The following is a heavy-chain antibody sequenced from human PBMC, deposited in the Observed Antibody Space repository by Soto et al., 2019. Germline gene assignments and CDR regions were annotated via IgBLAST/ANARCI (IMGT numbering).Heavy chain of an antibody. D-gene: IGHD3-10*01. Sequence: PSETLSLTCTVSGGSMSRDFWSWIRQPPGKGREWIGYIYYSGTTNYNPSLKSRVTTSLDTSKNQFSLKLVSLTAADTAFYYCARGRGGTYGAFDIWGPGTLVTVSS. J-gene: IGHJ3*02. CDR3: ARGRGGTYGAFDI. V-gene: IGHV4-59*01. CDR2: IYYSGTT. CDR1: GGSMSRDF.